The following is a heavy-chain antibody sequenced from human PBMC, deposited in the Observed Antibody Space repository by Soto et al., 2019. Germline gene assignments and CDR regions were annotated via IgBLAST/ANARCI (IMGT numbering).Heavy chain of an antibody. CDR1: GFTFSSYA. D-gene: IGHD1-26*01. J-gene: IGHJ4*02. Sequence: EVQLLESGGGLVQPGGSLRLSCAASGFTFSSYAMSWVRQAPGKGLEWVSAISGSGGSTYYADSVKGRFTISRDNSKNTLYLQMNSLRAEDTAVYYCAKKTLRWWELPYYFDYWGQGTLVTVSS. CDR2: ISGSGGST. CDR3: AKKTLRWWELPYYFDY. V-gene: IGHV3-23*01.